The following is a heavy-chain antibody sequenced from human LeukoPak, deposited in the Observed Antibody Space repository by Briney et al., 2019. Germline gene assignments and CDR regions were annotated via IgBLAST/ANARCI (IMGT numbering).Heavy chain of an antibody. CDR2: ISASGGST. CDR1: EFTFSSSA. Sequence: PGGSLRLSCAASEFTFSSSAMSWVCQVPGKGLEWVSGISASGGSTYYADSVRGRFTISRDNSKNTLYVQMNSLRDEDTAVYYCVKEDHYGDYVQIDHWGQGTLVTVSS. V-gene: IGHV3-23*01. J-gene: IGHJ4*02. D-gene: IGHD4-17*01. CDR3: VKEDHYGDYVQIDH.